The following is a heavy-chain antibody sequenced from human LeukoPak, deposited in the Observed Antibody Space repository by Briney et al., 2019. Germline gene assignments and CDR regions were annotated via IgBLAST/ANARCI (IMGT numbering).Heavy chain of an antibody. V-gene: IGHV4-34*01. J-gene: IGHJ6*02. Sequence: PSETLSLTCAVYGGSFSGYYWSWIRQPPGKGLEWIGEINHSGSTNYNPSLKSRVTISVDTSKNQFSLKLSSVTAADTAVYYCARARRETRPGYCSSTSCYGKPKYYGMDVWGQGTTVTVSS. D-gene: IGHD2-2*01. CDR1: GGSFSGYY. CDR3: ARARRETRPGYCSSTSCYGKPKYYGMDV. CDR2: INHSGST.